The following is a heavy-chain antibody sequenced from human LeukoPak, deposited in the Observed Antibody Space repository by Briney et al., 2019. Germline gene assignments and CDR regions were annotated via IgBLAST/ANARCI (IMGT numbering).Heavy chain of an antibody. CDR1: RFTFRNYE. D-gene: IGHD2-21*02. V-gene: IGHV3-30*02. J-gene: IGHJ4*02. CDR3: AKVNCGGDCSLFDY. CDR2: IRYDGGNK. Sequence: GGSLRLSCTASRFTFRNYEMNWVRQAPGKGLEWVAFIRYDGGNKYYADSVKGRFTISRDHSKNTLYLQMNSLRAEDTAVYYCAKVNCGGDCSLFDYWGQGTLVTVSS.